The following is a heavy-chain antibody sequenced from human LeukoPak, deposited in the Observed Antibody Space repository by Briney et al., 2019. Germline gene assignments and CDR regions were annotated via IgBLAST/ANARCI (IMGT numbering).Heavy chain of an antibody. J-gene: IGHJ4*02. CDR1: GFTFSSYG. CDR3: AKVGWLRNYFDY. D-gene: IGHD5-12*01. Sequence: GGSLRLSCAASGFTFSSYGMHWVRQAPGKGLEWVAFIRYDGSNKYYADSVKGRFTISRDNSKNTLYLQMNSLRAEDTAVYYCAKVGWLRNYFDYRGQGTLVTVSS. V-gene: IGHV3-30*02. CDR2: IRYDGSNK.